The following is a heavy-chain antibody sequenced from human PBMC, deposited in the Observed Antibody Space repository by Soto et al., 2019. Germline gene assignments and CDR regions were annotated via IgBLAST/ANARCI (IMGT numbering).Heavy chain of an antibody. V-gene: IGHV3-23*01. D-gene: IGHD3-16*01. CDR2: ISGSGSNT. J-gene: IGHJ4*02. CDR3: AKEVKFGRPVSPGYFDY. CDR1: GFTYDNYP. Sequence: EVQLLESGGGLVQPGGSLRLSCAASGFTYDNYPMSWVRQAPGKGLEWVSAISGSGSNTYYADSVKGRFTISRDHSKNPLYVYLQLNSLRAEATAVYYCAKEVKFGRPVSPGYFDYWGPGTLVTVSS.